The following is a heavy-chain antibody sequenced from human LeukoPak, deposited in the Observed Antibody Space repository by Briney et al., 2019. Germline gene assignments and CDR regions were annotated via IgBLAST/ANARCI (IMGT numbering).Heavy chain of an antibody. CDR1: GYTFTSYG. D-gene: IGHD3-22*01. CDR2: ISAYNGNT. J-gene: IGHJ4*02. V-gene: IGHV1-18*01. Sequence: GASVKVSCKASGYTFTSYGISWVRQAPGQGLEWMGWISAYNGNTNYAQKLQGRVTMTTDTSTSTAYMELRSLRSDDTAVYYCARDGEDYYDSSGYYLDYWGQATLVTVSP. CDR3: ARDGEDYYDSSGYYLDY.